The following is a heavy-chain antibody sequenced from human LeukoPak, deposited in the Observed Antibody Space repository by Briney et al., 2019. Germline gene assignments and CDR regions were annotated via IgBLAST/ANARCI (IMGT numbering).Heavy chain of an antibody. V-gene: IGHV3-64*01. Sequence: GGSLRLSCAASGFTFSTYAMHWVRQAPGKGLEYVSAISSNGGSTYYANSVKARFTISRDNSKNTLYLQMNSLRAEDTAIYYCAKLISAVAGDDYWGQGTQVTVSS. J-gene: IGHJ4*02. CDR1: GFTFSTYA. CDR2: ISSNGGST. D-gene: IGHD6-19*01. CDR3: AKLISAVAGDDY.